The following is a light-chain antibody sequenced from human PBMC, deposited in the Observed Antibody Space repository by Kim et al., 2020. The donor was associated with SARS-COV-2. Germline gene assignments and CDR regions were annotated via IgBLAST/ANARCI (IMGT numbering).Light chain of an antibody. CDR2: YDD. CDR1: SSNIGNNA. CDR3: AAWDDSLNGPV. V-gene: IGLV1-36*01. J-gene: IGLJ1*01. Sequence: KRVTISCSGSSSNIGNNAVNWYQQLPGKAPKLLIYYDDLLPSGVSDRFSGSKSGTSASLAISGLQSEDEADYYCAAWDDSLNGPVFGTGTKVTVL.